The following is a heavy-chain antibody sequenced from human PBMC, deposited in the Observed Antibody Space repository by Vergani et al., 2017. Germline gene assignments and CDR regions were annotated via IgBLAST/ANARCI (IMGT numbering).Heavy chain of an antibody. CDR2: IYTSGST. CDR1: GGSISSGSYY. V-gene: IGHV4-61*02. J-gene: IGHJ5*02. CDR3: ARAREGWVGDYVGGFDP. D-gene: IGHD4-17*01. Sequence: QLHLQESGPRLVKPSQTLSLTCTVSGGSISSGSYYWSWIRQPAGKGLEWIGRIYTSGSTNYNPSLKSRVTISLDTSKNQFSLKLSSVTVADTAVYYCARAREGWVGDYVGGFDPWGQGTLVTVSS.